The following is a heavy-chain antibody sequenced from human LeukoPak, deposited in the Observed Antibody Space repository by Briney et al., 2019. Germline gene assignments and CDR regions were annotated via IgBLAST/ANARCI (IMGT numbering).Heavy chain of an antibody. CDR1: GGSFSGYY. V-gene: IGHV4-34*01. Sequence: SETLSLTCAVYGGSFSGYYWSWIRQPPGKGLEWIGSIYYSGSTYYNPSLKSRVTISVDTSKNQFSLKLSSVTAADTAVYYCARHLYPRVALDIWGKGTTVTISS. CDR3: ARHLYPRVALDI. D-gene: IGHD2-15*01. J-gene: IGHJ6*04. CDR2: IYYSGST.